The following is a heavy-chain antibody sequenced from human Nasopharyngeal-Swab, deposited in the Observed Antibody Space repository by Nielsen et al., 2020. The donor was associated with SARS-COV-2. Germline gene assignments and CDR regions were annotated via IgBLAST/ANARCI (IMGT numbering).Heavy chain of an antibody. CDR2: ISSSSSYI. V-gene: IGHV3-21*01. CDR3: ARDGLDYDFWSAYFMDV. CDR1: GFTFNNYN. D-gene: IGHD3-3*01. J-gene: IGHJ6*02. Sequence: GASLKISCAASGFTFNNYNFNWVRQAPGKGLEWVSSISSSSSYIYYADSVKGRFTISRDNAKNSLYLQMNSLRAEDTAVYYCARDGLDYDFWSAYFMDVWDQGTTVTVSS.